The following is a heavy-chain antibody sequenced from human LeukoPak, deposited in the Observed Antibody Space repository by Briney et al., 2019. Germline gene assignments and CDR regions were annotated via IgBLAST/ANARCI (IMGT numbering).Heavy chain of an antibody. CDR3: ASVLAAADPHSFDY. V-gene: IGHV1-2*02. D-gene: IGHD6-13*01. CDR1: GYTFTGYY. J-gene: IGHJ4*02. Sequence: GASVKVSCKASGYTFTGYYMHWVRQAPGQGLEWMGWINPNSGGTNYAQKFQGRVTMTRDTSISTAYMELSRLRSGDTAVYYCASVLAAADPHSFDYWGQGTLVTVSS. CDR2: INPNSGGT.